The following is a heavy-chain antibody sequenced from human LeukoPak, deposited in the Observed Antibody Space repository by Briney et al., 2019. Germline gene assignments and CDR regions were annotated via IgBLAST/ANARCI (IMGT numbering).Heavy chain of an antibody. D-gene: IGHD6-19*01. CDR1: GFTFNNCA. J-gene: IGHJ4*02. CDR3: AKLVAVTGSDDY. CDR2: ISSGDGST. Sequence: HTGGSLRLSCTASGFTFNNCAMSWVRQVPGKGLEWVSAISSGDGSTFYADSVKGRFTISRDNSKNTLFLQMNSLGVDDTAVYYCAKLVAVTGSDDYWGRGTLVTVSS. V-gene: IGHV3-23*01.